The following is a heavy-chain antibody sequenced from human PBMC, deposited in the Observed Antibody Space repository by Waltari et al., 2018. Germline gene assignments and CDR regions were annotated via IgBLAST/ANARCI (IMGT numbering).Heavy chain of an antibody. D-gene: IGHD3-10*01. Sequence: QVYLQESGPGLVKPSESLSRTCTVSGASVTSTRYYWGWIRQPPGKGLEWIGSIYNSGTTYYNPSLKSRVTISVDASDKQFYLTLTSVTAADTAVYFCVRPPHCRGNTCTALWGQGALVTVSS. J-gene: IGHJ4*02. V-gene: IGHV4-39*01. CDR3: VRPPHCRGNTCTAL. CDR1: GASVTSTRYY. CDR2: IYNSGTT.